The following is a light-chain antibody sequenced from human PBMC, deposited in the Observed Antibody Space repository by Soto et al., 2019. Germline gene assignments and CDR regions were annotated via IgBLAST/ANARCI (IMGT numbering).Light chain of an antibody. CDR1: SSDVGGYDY. CDR2: DVS. CDR3: SSYTSTGTRV. Sequence: QSVLTQPASVSGSPGQSITLSCTGTSSDVGGYDYVSWYQQHPGQAPKLIISDVSNWPSGVSNRFSGSKSGNTASLTISGLQAEDEADYYCSSYTSTGTRVFGGGTKLTVL. J-gene: IGLJ3*02. V-gene: IGLV2-14*01.